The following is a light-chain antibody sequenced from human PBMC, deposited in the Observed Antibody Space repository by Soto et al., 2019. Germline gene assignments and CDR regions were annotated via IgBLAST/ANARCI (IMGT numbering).Light chain of an antibody. V-gene: IGKV3-20*01. CDR3: QQYSSSPFT. J-gene: IGKJ4*01. Sequence: EIVLTQSPDTLSLSPGERATLSCRASQSVSTNYLAWYQQKPGQAPRFLIYDASSRATGIPARFSGSGSGTDFTLTISRLEPEDFAVYYCQQYSSSPFTFGGGTKVEIK. CDR1: QSVSTNY. CDR2: DAS.